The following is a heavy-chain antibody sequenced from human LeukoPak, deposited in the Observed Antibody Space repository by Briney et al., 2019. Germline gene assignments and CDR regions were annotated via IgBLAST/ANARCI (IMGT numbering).Heavy chain of an antibody. J-gene: IGHJ4*02. D-gene: IGHD5-18*01. V-gene: IGHV3-30*01. CDR1: GFTFSSYA. Sequence: GGSLRLSCAASGFTFSSYAIHWVRQASGKGLEWVAVISYDGSNKYYADSVKGRFTISRDNSKNTLYLQINSLRGEDTAVYYCARDRSQRAYSYGPDGEWGQGTLVTVSS. CDR2: ISYDGSNK. CDR3: ARDRSQRAYSYGPDGE.